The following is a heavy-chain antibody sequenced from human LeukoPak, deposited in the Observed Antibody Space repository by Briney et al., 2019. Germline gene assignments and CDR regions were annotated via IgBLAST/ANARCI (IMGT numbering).Heavy chain of an antibody. V-gene: IGHV3-23*01. CDR3: AKGVYYYDSSGYYYTYYFDY. J-gene: IGHJ4*02. CDR2: VSGSGGST. D-gene: IGHD3-22*01. Sequence: GGSLRLSCAASGFTFSSYAMSWVRQAPGKGLEWVSAVSGSGGSTYYADSVKGRFTISRDNSKNTLYLQMNSLRAEDTAVYYCAKGVYYYDSSGYYYTYYFDYWGQGTLVTVSS. CDR1: GFTFSSYA.